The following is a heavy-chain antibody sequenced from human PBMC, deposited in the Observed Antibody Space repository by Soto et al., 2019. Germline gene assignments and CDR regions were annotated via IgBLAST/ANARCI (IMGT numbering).Heavy chain of an antibody. CDR3: ARDGGPRPYCRNGACYTADY. J-gene: IGHJ4*02. Sequence: PSETLSLTCAVSGLSISSGSYWGWVREPPGKGLEWIGSVYHSGDAYYNPSLKSRATISVDKTNNQFSLKVRSVTAADTALYFCARDGGPRPYCRNGACYTADYWGQGIKLTVSS. CDR2: VYHSGDA. CDR1: GLSISSGSY. D-gene: IGHD2-8*01. V-gene: IGHV4-38-2*02.